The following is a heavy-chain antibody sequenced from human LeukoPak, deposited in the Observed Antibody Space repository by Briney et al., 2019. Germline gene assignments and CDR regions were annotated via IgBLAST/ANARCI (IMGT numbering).Heavy chain of an antibody. CDR3: ASQYCGGDCYSLDAFDI. CDR2: IYTSGST. Sequence: SETLSLTCTVSGGSISSYYWSWIRQPAGKGLEWIGRIYTSGSTTYNPSLKSRVTISVDTSKNQFSLKLSSVTAADTAVYYCASQYCGGDCYSLDAFDIWGQGTMVTVSS. CDR1: GGSISSYY. D-gene: IGHD2-21*02. J-gene: IGHJ3*02. V-gene: IGHV4-4*07.